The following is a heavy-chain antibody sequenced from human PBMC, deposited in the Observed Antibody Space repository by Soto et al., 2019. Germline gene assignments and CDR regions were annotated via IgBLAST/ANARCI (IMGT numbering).Heavy chain of an antibody. J-gene: IGHJ6*02. CDR3: AREYYDLLSCNLVYYGMDV. Sequence: GGSLRLSCAVSGFTFSNYEMNWVRQAPGKGLEWISYISSSGSVIYYVDSVKGRFTISRDNAKNSLSLQMNSLRAEDTAVYFCAREYYDLLSCNLVYYGMDVRVQGTTVTVAS. V-gene: IGHV3-48*03. CDR2: ISSSGSVI. CDR1: GFTFSNYE. D-gene: IGHD3-3*01.